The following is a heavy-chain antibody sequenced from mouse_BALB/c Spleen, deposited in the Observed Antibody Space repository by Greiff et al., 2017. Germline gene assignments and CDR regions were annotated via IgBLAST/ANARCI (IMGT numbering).Heavy chain of an antibody. CDR1: GYSITSDYA. CDR2: ISYSGST. Sequence: EVQLQESGPGLVKPSQSLSLTCTVTGYSITSDYAWNWIRQFPGNKLEWMGYISYSGSTSYNPSLKSRISITRNTSKNQFFLQLNSVTTEDTATYYCARWGGSSHEGYFDYWGQGTTLTVSS. D-gene: IGHD1-1*01. CDR3: ARWGGSSHEGYFDY. J-gene: IGHJ2*01. V-gene: IGHV3-2*02.